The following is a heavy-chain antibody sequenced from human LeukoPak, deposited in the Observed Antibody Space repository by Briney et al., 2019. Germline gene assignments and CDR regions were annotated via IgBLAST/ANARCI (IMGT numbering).Heavy chain of an antibody. CDR2: IKSNIDGGTA. CDR3: ATDCLDY. V-gene: IGHV3-15*01. J-gene: IGHJ4*02. CDR1: GFIFNKAW. Sequence: PGGSLRLSCAASGFIFNKAWMTWLRQAPGKGLEWVGRIKSNIDGGTADYAAPVKGRFTVSRDDSRNILYLQMNSLKIEDTAVYYCATDCLDYWGQGTLVTVSS.